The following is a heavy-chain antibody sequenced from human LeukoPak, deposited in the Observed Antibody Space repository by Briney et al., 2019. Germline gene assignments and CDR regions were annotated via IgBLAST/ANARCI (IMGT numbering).Heavy chain of an antibody. CDR1: GGSISSHY. CDR2: IYYSVST. J-gene: IGHJ5*02. Sequence: SETLSLTCTVSGGSISSHYWSWIRQPPGKGLEWIGYIYYSVSTNYNPSLKSRVTISVDTSKNQFSLKLSSVTAADTAVYYCARRADWFDPWGRGTLVTVSS. CDR3: ARRADWFDP. V-gene: IGHV4-59*11.